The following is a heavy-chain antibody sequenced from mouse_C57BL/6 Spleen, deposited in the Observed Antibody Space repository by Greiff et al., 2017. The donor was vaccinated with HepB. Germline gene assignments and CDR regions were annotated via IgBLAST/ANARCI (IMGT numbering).Heavy chain of an antibody. D-gene: IGHD1-1*01. CDR1: GYAFSSSW. J-gene: IGHJ3*01. Sequence: QVQLQQSGPELVKPGASVKISCKASGYAFSSSWMNWVKQRPGTGLEWMGRIYPGDGDTNSNGKFKGKATLTANKSYRADYMQLSSLTSEDSEVNSLASGAKCDGSSWFDDWGQGTLVTVSA. V-gene: IGHV1-82*01. CDR3: ASGAKCDGSSWFDD. CDR2: IYPGDGDT.